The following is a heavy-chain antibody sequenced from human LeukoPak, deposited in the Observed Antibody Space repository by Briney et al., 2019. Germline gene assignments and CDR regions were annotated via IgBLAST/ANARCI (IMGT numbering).Heavy chain of an antibody. D-gene: IGHD2-2*01. Sequence: GGSLRLSCAASGFTFSSYAMSGVRQAPGKAREWVSAISGSGGSTYYAHSVKGRFTISRDNSKNTLYLQMNSLRAEDTAVYYCARPKRGYCSSTSCSYYFDYWGQGTLVTVSS. CDR2: ISGSGGST. V-gene: IGHV3-23*01. CDR1: GFTFSSYA. CDR3: ARPKRGYCSSTSCSYYFDY. J-gene: IGHJ4*02.